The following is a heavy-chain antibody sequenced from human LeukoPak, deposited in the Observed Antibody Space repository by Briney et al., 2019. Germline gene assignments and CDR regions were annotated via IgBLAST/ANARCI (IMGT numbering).Heavy chain of an antibody. V-gene: IGHV4-39*01. J-gene: IGHJ5*02. Sequence: SETLSLTCTVSGGSISGTSYCWGWIRQPPGKALEWMGGIYYSGNTYYNPSLLSRVTISVDTSKNQFSLRLNSVTAADTAVYYCARHKPIFGVVRGNWFDPWGQGTLVTVSS. CDR1: GGSISGTSYC. D-gene: IGHD3-3*01. CDR2: IYYSGNT. CDR3: ARHKPIFGVVRGNWFDP.